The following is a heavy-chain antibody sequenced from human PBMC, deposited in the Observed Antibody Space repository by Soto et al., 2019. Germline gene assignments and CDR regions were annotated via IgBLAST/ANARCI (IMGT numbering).Heavy chain of an antibody. CDR1: GFTFSDYY. J-gene: IGHJ4*02. V-gene: IGHV3-11*04. CDR3: ARESEDLTSNFDY. CDR2: ISSSGSTI. Sequence: PGGSLRLSCAASGFTFSDYYMSWIRQAPGKGLEWVSYISSSGSTIYYADSVKGRFTISRDNAKNSLYLEMNSLRAEDTAVYYCARESEDLTSNFDYWGQGTPVTVSS.